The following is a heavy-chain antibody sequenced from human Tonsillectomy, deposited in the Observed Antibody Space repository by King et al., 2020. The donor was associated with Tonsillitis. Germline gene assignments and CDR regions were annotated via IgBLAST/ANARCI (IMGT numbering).Heavy chain of an antibody. Sequence: LQLQESGPGLVKPSETLSLTCTVSGGSISSSSYYWGWIRQPPGKGLEWIGSSYYSGSTYYNPSLKSRVTISVDTSKNQFSLKLSSVTAADTAVYYCAPYYYDSSGYYLFDNWDQGTLVTVSS. CDR1: GGSISSSSYY. V-gene: IGHV4-39*01. J-gene: IGHJ4*02. CDR3: APYYYDSSGYYLFDN. D-gene: IGHD3-22*01. CDR2: SYYSGST.